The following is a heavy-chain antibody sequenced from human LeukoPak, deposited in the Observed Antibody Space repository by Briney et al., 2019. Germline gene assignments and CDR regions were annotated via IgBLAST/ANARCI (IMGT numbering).Heavy chain of an antibody. CDR2: IHPGDSDT. Sequence: GESLKISCKGSGYSFTSYWIGWVRQMPGKGLEWMGIIHPGDSDTRYSPSFQGRVTISADKSISTAYLQWSSLKASDTAMYYCASSGATDYYYYGMDVWGQGTTVTVSS. J-gene: IGHJ6*02. V-gene: IGHV5-51*01. D-gene: IGHD6-25*01. CDR3: ASSGATDYYYYGMDV. CDR1: GYSFTSYW.